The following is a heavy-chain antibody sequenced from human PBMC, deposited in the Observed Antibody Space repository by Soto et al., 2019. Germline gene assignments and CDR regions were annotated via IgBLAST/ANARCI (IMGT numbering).Heavy chain of an antibody. D-gene: IGHD4-4*01. CDR3: ARLRPGNPYFDY. CDR2: IYYSGST. V-gene: IGHV4-39*01. Sequence: SETLSLTCTVSGGPISSRSNYWGWIRQPPGKGLEWIGNIYYSGSTYYHPSPKSRVTISADTSKNQLSLKVTSVTAADTAVYYCARLRPGNPYFDYWGPGTLVTVSS. J-gene: IGHJ4*02. CDR1: GGPISSRSNY.